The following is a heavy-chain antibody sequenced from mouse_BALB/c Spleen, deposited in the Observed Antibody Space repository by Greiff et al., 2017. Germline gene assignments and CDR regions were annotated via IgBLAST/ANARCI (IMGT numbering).Heavy chain of an antibody. D-gene: IGHD4-1*01. Sequence: VQLQQPGAELVKPGASVKLSCKASGYTFTSYWMHWVKQRPGQGLEWIGEINPSNGRTNYNEKFKSKATLTVDKSSSTAYMQLCSLTSEDSAVYYCARFGTRAMDYWGQGTSVTVSS. CDR2: INPSNGRT. V-gene: IGHV1S81*02. J-gene: IGHJ4*01. CDR3: ARFGTRAMDY. CDR1: GYTFTSYW.